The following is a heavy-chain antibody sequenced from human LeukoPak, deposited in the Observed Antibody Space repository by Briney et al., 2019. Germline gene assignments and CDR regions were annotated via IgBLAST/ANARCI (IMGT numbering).Heavy chain of an antibody. CDR3: ARQTGSGLFILP. D-gene: IGHD3/OR15-3a*01. CDR1: GVSISSSNSY. J-gene: IGHJ4*02. CDR2: IYYSGNT. Sequence: SETLSLTCTVSGVSISSSNSYWGWIRQPPGKGLEWIGSIYYSGNTYYNASLKSQFSISIDTSKNQFSLRLTSVTAADPAVYYCARQTGSGLFILPGGQGTLVTVSS. V-gene: IGHV4-39*01.